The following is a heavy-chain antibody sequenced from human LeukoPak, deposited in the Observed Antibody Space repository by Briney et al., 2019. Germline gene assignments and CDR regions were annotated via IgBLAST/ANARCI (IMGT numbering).Heavy chain of an antibody. CDR2: ISYIGST. Sequence: SETLSLTCAVSDDSFSSHYWTWIRQPPGKGLEWIGYISYIGSTNYNPSLKSRVTISIDTSKNQFSLKLSSVTAADTAVYYCARASGYDYLGWFDPWGQGTLVTVSS. V-gene: IGHV4-59*11. D-gene: IGHD5-12*01. J-gene: IGHJ5*02. CDR1: DDSFSSHY. CDR3: ARASGYDYLGWFDP.